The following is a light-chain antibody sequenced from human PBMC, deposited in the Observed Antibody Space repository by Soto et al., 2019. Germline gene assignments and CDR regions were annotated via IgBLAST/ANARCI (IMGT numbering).Light chain of an antibody. CDR1: QSVGSN. CDR3: QHYNNWPPYD. J-gene: IGKJ2*01. Sequence: EIVMTQSPATLSVSPGERATLSCRASQSVGSNLAWYQQKPGQDPRLLIYGASTRTTATPARFSGSGSGTEFTLTISSLQSEDFAVYYCQHYNNWPPYDFGQGTKLEIK. V-gene: IGKV3D-15*01. CDR2: GAS.